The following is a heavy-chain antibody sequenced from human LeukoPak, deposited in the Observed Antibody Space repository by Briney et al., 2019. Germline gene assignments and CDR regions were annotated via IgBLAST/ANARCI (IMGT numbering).Heavy chain of an antibody. J-gene: IGHJ5*02. Sequence: ASVKVSCKASGGTFSSYAIRWVRQAPGQGLEWMRRIIPILGIANYAQKFQGRVTITVDNSTSKAYMEVSSLGSEDKAVDYCARGYFDKGYEGNWVQPLGQGTLVTVSS. V-gene: IGHV1-69*04. CDR2: IIPILGIA. D-gene: IGHD3-9*01. CDR1: GGTFSSYA. CDR3: ARGYFDKGYEGNWVQP.